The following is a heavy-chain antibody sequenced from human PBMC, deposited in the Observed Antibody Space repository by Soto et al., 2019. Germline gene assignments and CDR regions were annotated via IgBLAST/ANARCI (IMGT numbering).Heavy chain of an antibody. D-gene: IGHD3-22*01. J-gene: IGHJ4*02. CDR1: GGSISSSSYY. V-gene: IGHV4-39*01. Sequence: QLQLQESGPGLVKPSETLSLTCTVSGGSISSSSYYWGWIRQPPGKGLEWIGSIYYSGSTYYNPSLKSRVPISVDTSKNQFSLKLSSVTAADTAVYYCARLIDSSGYYLFDYWGQGTLVTVSS. CDR3: ARLIDSSGYYLFDY. CDR2: IYYSGST.